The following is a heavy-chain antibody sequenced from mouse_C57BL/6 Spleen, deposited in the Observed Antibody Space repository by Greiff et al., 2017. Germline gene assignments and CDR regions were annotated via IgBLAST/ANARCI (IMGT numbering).Heavy chain of an antibody. CDR1: GFTFSDYG. V-gene: IGHV5-17*01. J-gene: IGHJ4*01. CDR3: ARRGPTGTKAMDY. D-gene: IGHD4-1*02. CDR2: ISRGSSTI. Sequence: EVQVVESGGGLVKPGGSLKLSCAASGFTFSDYGMHWVRQAPEKGLEWVAYISRGSSTIYYADKVKGRFTISRDNAKNTLFLQMTSLRSEDTAMYYCARRGPTGTKAMDYWGQGTSVTVSS.